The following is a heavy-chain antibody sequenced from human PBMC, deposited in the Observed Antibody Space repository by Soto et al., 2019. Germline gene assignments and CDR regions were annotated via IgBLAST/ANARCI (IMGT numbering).Heavy chain of an antibody. J-gene: IGHJ6*02. CDR2: IIPIFGTA. D-gene: IGHD2-2*01. CDR1: GGTFSSYA. Sequence: QVQLVQSGAEVKKPGSSVKVSCKASGGTFSSYAISWVRQAPGQGLEWMGGIIPIFGTANYAQKFQGRVTITADESXXTXYXXLSSLRSEDTAVYYCARGEVSGISTSCRPGDGMDVWGQGTTVTVSS. CDR3: ARGEVSGISTSCRPGDGMDV. V-gene: IGHV1-69*12.